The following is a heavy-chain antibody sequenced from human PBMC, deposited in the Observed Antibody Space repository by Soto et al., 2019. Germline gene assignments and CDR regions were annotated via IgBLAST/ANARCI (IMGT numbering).Heavy chain of an antibody. CDR3: ARAQRDNIAAAGDDAFDI. CDR1: GLTFSSYS. J-gene: IGHJ3*02. Sequence: GGSLRLSCAAAGLTFSSYSMNWVRQAPGKGLEWVSSISSSSSYIYYADSVKGRFTISRDNAKNSLYLQMNSLKAEDTAVYYCARAQRDNIAAAGDDAFDIWGQGTMVTVSS. CDR2: ISSSSSYI. V-gene: IGHV3-21*01. D-gene: IGHD6-13*01.